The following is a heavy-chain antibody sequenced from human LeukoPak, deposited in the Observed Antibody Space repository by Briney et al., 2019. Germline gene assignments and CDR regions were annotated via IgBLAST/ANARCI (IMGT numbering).Heavy chain of an antibody. D-gene: IGHD5/OR15-5a*01. J-gene: IGHJ3*02. CDR2: MNPNGGNT. CDR3: ARECLWAGDAFDI. CDR1: GYTFTSYD. Sequence: GASVKVSCKASGYTFTSYDSNWVRQATGQGLGWRVWMNPNGGNTGSAQKFQGRVPMTRNPSRSTASMEWSSLRSQDTAVYYFARECLWAGDAFDIWGQGTMVTVSS. V-gene: IGHV1-8*01.